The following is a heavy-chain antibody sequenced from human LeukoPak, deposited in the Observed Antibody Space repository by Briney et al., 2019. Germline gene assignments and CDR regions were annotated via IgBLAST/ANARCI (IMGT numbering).Heavy chain of an antibody. V-gene: IGHV1-2*02. D-gene: IGHD6-13*01. Sequence: ASVKVSCKASGYTFTGYYMHWVRKAPGQGHEWMSWINPNSGGTNYAQKFQGRGTMTRDTSISTAYMELGRLRSDDTAVYYCARQEGIAAAGYRFDPWGQGTLVTVSS. CDR1: GYTFTGYY. J-gene: IGHJ5*02. CDR3: ARQEGIAAAGYRFDP. CDR2: INPNSGGT.